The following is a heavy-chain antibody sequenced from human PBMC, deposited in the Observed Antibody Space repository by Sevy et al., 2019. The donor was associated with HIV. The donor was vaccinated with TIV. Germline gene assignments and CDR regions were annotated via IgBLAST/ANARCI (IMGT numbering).Heavy chain of an antibody. J-gene: IGHJ4*02. V-gene: IGHV3-7*01. Sequence: GGSLRLSCAASGFTLSNYWMSWVRQAPGKGLEWVANIKQDGSDKYYVDSVKGRFTISRDNAQNSLYLQMNSLRAEDTAVYYCARDLFSGSYYENYWSQGTLVTVSS. CDR2: IKQDGSDK. CDR3: ARDLFSGSYYENY. D-gene: IGHD1-26*01. CDR1: GFTLSNYW.